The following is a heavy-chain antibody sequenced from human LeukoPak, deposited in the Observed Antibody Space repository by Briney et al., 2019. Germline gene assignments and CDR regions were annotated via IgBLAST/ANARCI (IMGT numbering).Heavy chain of an antibody. V-gene: IGHV4-59*12. J-gene: IGHJ3*02. D-gene: IGHD3-10*01. CDR3: AKSNGYGLVDI. Sequence: SETLSLTCTVSGVSISSYYWSWIRQPPGKGLEWIGYIYYSGSTNYNPSLKSRVTISRDTSKNQFSLKVNSVTSADTAVYYCAKSNGYGLVDIWGQGTMVTVSS. CDR2: IYYSGST. CDR1: GVSISSYY.